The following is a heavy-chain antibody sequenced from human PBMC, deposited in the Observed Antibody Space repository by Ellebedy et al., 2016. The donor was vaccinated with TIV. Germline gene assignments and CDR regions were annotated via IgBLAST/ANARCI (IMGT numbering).Heavy chain of an antibody. CDR1: GGSISSYY. CDR2: IYYSGSP. CDR3: ARVTTSSFSSYYYGMDV. Sequence: SETLSLTCTVSGGSISSYYWTWIRQPPGKGLEWIGYIYYSGSPMYNPSLKSRVTISVDTSKNQFSLKLSPVTAADTAVYYCARVTTSSFSSYYYGMDVWGQGTTVTVSS. J-gene: IGHJ6*02. V-gene: IGHV4-59*01. D-gene: IGHD4-17*01.